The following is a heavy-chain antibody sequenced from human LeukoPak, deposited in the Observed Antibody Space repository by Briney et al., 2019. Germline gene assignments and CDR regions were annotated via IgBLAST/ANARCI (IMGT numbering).Heavy chain of an antibody. CDR1: GFTFSSYE. D-gene: IGHD6-19*01. J-gene: IGHJ6*03. Sequence: GGSLRLSCAASGFTFSSYEMNWVRQASGKGLEWVSYISSSGSTIYYADSVKGRFTISRDNAKNSLYLQMNSLRAEDTAVYYCARSSGWYHRGPDYYYYYMDVWGKGTTVTVS. CDR3: ARSSGWYHRGPDYYYYYMDV. CDR2: ISSSGSTI. V-gene: IGHV3-48*03.